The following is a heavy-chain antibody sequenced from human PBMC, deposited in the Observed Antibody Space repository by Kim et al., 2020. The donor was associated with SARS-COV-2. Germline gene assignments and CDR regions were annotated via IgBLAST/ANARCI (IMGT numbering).Heavy chain of an antibody. V-gene: IGHV4-31*03. Sequence: SETLSLTCTVSGGSISSGGYYWSWIRQHPGKGLEWIGYIYYSGSTYYNPSLKSRVTISVDTSKNQFSLKLSSVTAADTAVYCCARAVTIFGVVIGCFDYWGHGTLVTVSS. CDR2: IYYSGST. CDR1: GGSISSGGYY. J-gene: IGHJ4*01. D-gene: IGHD3-3*01. CDR3: ARAVTIFGVVIGCFDY.